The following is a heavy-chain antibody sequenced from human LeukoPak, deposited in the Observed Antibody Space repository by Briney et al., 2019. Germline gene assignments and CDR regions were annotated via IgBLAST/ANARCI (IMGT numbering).Heavy chain of an antibody. D-gene: IGHD2-15*01. CDR3: ARITQWWEDY. CDR2: ISSSSDII. J-gene: IGHJ4*02. CDR1: GFTFSDYY. Sequence: GGSLRLSCAASGFTFSDYYMSWIRQAPGKGLEWISYISSSSDIIKYADSVKGRFTISRDNAKNSLYLQMISLRAEDTAVYYCARITQWWEDYWGQGTLVTVSS. V-gene: IGHV3-11*06.